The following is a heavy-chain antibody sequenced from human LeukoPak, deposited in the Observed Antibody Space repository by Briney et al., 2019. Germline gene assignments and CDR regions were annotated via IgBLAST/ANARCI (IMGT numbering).Heavy chain of an antibody. Sequence: QPGGSLRLSCAASGFTVSSNYMSWVRQAPGKGLEWVSVIYSGGTTYYADSVKGRFTISRDNAKNSLYLQMDNLRAEDTAVYYCARVSRTTGTSIPLFDYWGQGTLVTVSS. CDR1: GFTVSSNY. D-gene: IGHD1-1*01. V-gene: IGHV3-66*01. CDR2: IYSGGTT. CDR3: ARVSRTTGTSIPLFDY. J-gene: IGHJ4*02.